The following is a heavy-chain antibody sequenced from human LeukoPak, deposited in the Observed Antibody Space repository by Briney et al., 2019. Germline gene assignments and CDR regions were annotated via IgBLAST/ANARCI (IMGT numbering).Heavy chain of an antibody. CDR2: INSDGSIT. J-gene: IGHJ4*02. D-gene: IGHD6-19*01. Sequence: GGSLRLSCAASGFTFSSYWMHWVRQAPGKGLVWVSRINSDGSITSYADSVKGRFTISRDNAKNTLYLQMNSLRTEDTAVYYCARESAVAGPDYWGQGTLVTVSS. CDR1: GFTFSSYW. V-gene: IGHV3-74*01. CDR3: ARESAVAGPDY.